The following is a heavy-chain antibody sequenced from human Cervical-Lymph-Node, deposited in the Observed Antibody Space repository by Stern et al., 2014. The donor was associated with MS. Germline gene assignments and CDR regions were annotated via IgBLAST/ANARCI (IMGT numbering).Heavy chain of an antibody. J-gene: IGHJ4*02. CDR3: ASSDATYIYAYFDF. D-gene: IGHD5/OR15-5a*01. CDR1: GGSISSYY. CDR2: LHHSGSS. Sequence: QVQLQESGPGLVKPSETLYLSCTVSGGSISSYYWTWIRQSPGKGLEWIGYLHHSGSSSYNPSLRSRVTMSVDTSKNEFSMTMNSMTAADTAIYFCASSDATYIYAYFDFWGQGTLVTVSS. V-gene: IGHV4-59*08.